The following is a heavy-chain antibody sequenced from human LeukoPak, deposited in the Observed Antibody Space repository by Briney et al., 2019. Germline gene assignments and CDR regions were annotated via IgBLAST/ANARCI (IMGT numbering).Heavy chain of an antibody. D-gene: IGHD1-1*01. J-gene: IGHJ5*02. V-gene: IGHV4-34*01. CDR3: ARRYPLWFGP. CDR1: GGSFSGYY. CDR2: INHSGST. Sequence: PSETLSLTCAVYGGSFSGYYWSWIRQPPGKGLEWIGEINHSGSTNYNPSLKSRVTISVDTSKNQFSLKLSSVTAADTAVYYCARRYPLWFGPWGQGTLVTVSS.